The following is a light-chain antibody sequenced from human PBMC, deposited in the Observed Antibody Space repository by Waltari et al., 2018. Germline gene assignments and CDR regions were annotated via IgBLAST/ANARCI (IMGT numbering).Light chain of an antibody. CDR2: AAS. CDR3: QQYFSSPLS. V-gene: IGKV4-1*01. CDR1: LSILHSSQNKNY. Sequence: DIVMTQSPDSLSVSLGERATINCKSSLSILHSSQNKNYLAWYQQKSGQSPKLLIYAASTRESGVPDRFSGCGSGTDFTLTIRGLQAEDVAVYYCQQYFSSPLSFGPGTKVDIK. J-gene: IGKJ3*01.